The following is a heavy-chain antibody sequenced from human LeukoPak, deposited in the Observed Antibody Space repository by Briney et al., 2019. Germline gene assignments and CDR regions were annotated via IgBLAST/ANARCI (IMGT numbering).Heavy chain of an antibody. CDR1: GFTFNIYA. Sequence: GGSLRLSCVASGFTFNIYAINWVRQAPGKGLVWVSRINSDGSNTRYADSVKGRFTISRDNAKNTLYLQMNSLRAEDTAVYYCARDLELVYYDSSGYDYWGQGTLVIVSS. CDR3: ARDLELVYYDSSGYDY. V-gene: IGHV3-74*01. D-gene: IGHD3-22*01. CDR2: INSDGSNT. J-gene: IGHJ4*02.